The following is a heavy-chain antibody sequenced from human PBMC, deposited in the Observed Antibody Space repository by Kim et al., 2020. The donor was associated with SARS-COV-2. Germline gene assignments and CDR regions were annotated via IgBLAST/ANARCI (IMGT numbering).Heavy chain of an antibody. CDR1: GFTFSSYS. V-gene: IGHV3-21*01. Sequence: GGSLRLSCAASGFTFSSYSMNWVRQAPGKGLEWVSSISSSSSYIYYADSVKGRFTISRDNAKNSLYLQMNSLRAEDTAVYYCARERAAGAGYYYYYGMDVWGQGTTVNGS. CDR3: ARERAAGAGYYYYYGMDV. CDR2: ISSSSSYI. J-gene: IGHJ6*02. D-gene: IGHD6-19*01.